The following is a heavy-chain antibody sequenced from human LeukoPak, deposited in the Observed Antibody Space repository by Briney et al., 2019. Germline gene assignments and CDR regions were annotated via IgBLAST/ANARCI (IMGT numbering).Heavy chain of an antibody. J-gene: IGHJ3*02. CDR1: GYTFTGYY. Sequence: ASVKVSCKASGYTFTGYYMHWVRQAPGQGLEWMGWINPNSSGTNYAQKFQGRVTMTRDTSISTAYMELTRLRSDDTAVYYCANGAHCSGGSCYSGAFDIWGQGTMVTASS. V-gene: IGHV1-2*02. CDR3: ANGAHCSGGSCYSGAFDI. D-gene: IGHD2-15*01. CDR2: INPNSSGT.